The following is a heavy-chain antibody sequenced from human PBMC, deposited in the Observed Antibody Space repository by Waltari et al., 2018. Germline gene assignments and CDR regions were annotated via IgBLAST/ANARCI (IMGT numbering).Heavy chain of an antibody. CDR3: ARDRSGSSSSYYYYYGMDV. J-gene: IGHJ6*02. CDR2: ISSSSSYI. Sequence: EVQLVESGGGLVKPGGSLRRSCAASGFTFSSYSMNWVRQAPGKGLEWVSSISSSSSYIYYADSVKCRFTISRDNAKTSLYLQMNSLRAEDTAVYYCARDRSGSSSSYYYYYGMDVWGQGTTVTVSS. CDR1: GFTFSSYS. V-gene: IGHV3-21*01. D-gene: IGHD6-6*01.